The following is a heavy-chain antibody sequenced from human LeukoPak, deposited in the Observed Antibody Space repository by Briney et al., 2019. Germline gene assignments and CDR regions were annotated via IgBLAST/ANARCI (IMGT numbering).Heavy chain of an antibody. Sequence: GGSLRLPCQVSGFTFSSYGMNWVRQAPGKGLDWVASVAYDGSNENYAESVKGRFTISRDNSKNMLYLQMNSLRAEDTAVYFCARPSGSVTIFGVVDYFDYWGPGTLVTVSS. D-gene: IGHD3-3*01. J-gene: IGHJ4*02. CDR1: GFTFSSYG. CDR3: ARPSGSVTIFGVVDYFDY. V-gene: IGHV3-30*04. CDR2: VAYDGSNE.